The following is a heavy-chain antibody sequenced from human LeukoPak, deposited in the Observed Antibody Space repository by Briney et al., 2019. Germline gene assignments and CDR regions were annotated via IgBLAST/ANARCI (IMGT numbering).Heavy chain of an antibody. CDR3: ARARGITYYDFWSGYYNWFDP. CDR1: GGTFSSYA. CDR2: IIPIFGTA. Sequence: GSSVKVSCKASGGTFSSYAISPVRQAPGQGLEWMGGIIPIFGTANYAQKFQGRVTITTDESTSTAYMELSSLRSEDTAVYYCARARGITYYDFWSGYYNWFDPWGQGTLVTVSS. D-gene: IGHD3-3*01. V-gene: IGHV1-69*05. J-gene: IGHJ5*02.